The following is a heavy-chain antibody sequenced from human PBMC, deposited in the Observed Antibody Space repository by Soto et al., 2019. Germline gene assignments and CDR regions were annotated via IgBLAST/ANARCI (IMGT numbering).Heavy chain of an antibody. D-gene: IGHD3-9*01. V-gene: IGHV3-74*01. CDR3: ARQCTNYDILTGYFQYYFDY. CDR2: INSDGSST. J-gene: IGHJ4*02. Sequence: EVQLVESGGGLVQPGGSLRLSCAASGFTFSSYWMHWVRQAPGKGLVWVSRINSDGSSTSYADSVKGRFTISRDNAKNTLYLQMNSLGAEDTAVYYCARQCTNYDILTGYFQYYFDYWGQGTLVTVSS. CDR1: GFTFSSYW.